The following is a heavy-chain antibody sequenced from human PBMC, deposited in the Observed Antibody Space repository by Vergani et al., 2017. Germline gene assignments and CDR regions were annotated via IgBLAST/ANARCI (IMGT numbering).Heavy chain of an antibody. J-gene: IGHJ4*02. CDR2: IHTSGST. CDR1: GGSINSHNYY. D-gene: IGHD2-15*01. CDR3: ARGSCLGGSCYKHLFDY. V-gene: IGHV4-61*02. Sequence: QVQLQESGPGLVKPSQTLSLTCTVSGGSINSHNYYWSWIRQPAGKGLVWIGRIHTSGSTNYNPSLKSRVTMSEDTSKNQFSLNLISVTAADTAVYFCARGSCLGGSCYKHLFDYWGQGILVTVSS.